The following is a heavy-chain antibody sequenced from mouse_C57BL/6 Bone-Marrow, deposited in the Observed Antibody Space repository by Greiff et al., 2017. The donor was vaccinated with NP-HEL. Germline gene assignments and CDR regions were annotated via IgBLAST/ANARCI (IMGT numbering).Heavy chain of an antibody. J-gene: IGHJ3*01. CDR1: GFTFTDYY. CDR2: IRNKANGYTT. V-gene: IGHV7-3*01. D-gene: IGHD1-1*01. CDR3: ASLYYYGSKAWFAY. Sequence: DVMLVESGGGLVQPGGSLSLSCAASGFTFTDYYMSWVRQPPGKALEWLGFIRNKANGYTTEYSASVKGRFTISRDNSQSILYLQMNALRAEDSATYYCASLYYYGSKAWFAYWGQGTLVTVSA.